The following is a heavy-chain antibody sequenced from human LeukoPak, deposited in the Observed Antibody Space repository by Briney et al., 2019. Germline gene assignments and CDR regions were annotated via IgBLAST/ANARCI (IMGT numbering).Heavy chain of an antibody. V-gene: IGHV4-61*02. Sequence: SETLSLTCTVSGGSISSGSYYWSWIRQPAGKGLEWNGRIYTSGSTNYNPSLKSRVTISVDTSKNQFSLKLSSVTAADTAVYYCARDGSRDYGSGSSYFDYWGQGTLVTVSS. CDR3: ARDGSRDYGSGSSYFDY. D-gene: IGHD3-10*01. CDR2: IYTSGST. CDR1: GGSISSGSYY. J-gene: IGHJ4*02.